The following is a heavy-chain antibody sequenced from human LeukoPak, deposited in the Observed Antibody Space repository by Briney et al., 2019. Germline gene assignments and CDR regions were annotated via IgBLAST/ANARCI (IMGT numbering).Heavy chain of an antibody. J-gene: IGHJ4*02. CDR3: ARDSYSSGWYVGY. CDR1: GFTFDDYA. D-gene: IGHD6-19*01. V-gene: IGHV3-9*01. Sequence: PGGSLRLSCAASGFTFDDYAMHWVRHAPGKGLEWVSGISWNSGSIGYADSVKGRFTISRDNAKNSLYLQMNSLRAEYTAVYYCARDSYSSGWYVGYWGQGTLVTVSS. CDR2: ISWNSGSI.